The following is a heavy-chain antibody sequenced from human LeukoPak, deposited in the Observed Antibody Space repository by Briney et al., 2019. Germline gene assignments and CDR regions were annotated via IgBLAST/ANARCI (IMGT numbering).Heavy chain of an antibody. D-gene: IGHD6-13*01. CDR3: ATDLGIPPQPTLARNY. CDR2: FDPEDGET. CDR1: GYTLTELS. V-gene: IGHV1-24*01. J-gene: IGHJ4*02. Sequence: ASVKVSCKVSGYTLTELSMHWARQAPGKGLEWMGGFDPEDGETIYAQKFQGRVTMTEDTSTDTAYMELSSLRSEDTAVYYCATDLGIPPQPTLARNYWGQGTLVTVSS.